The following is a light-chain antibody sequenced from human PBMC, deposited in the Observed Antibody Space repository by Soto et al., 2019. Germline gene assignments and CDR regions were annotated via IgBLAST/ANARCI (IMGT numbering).Light chain of an antibody. CDR3: SSYTSSSTVV. V-gene: IGLV2-14*01. J-gene: IGLJ2*01. CDR2: EVS. CDR1: SSDVGGYNY. Sequence: QSALTQPASVSGSPGQSITISCTVTSSDVGGYNYVSWYQQHPGKAPKLMIYEVSNRPSGVSNRFSGSKSGSTASLTISGLQAEDEADYYCSSYTSSSTVVFGGGTKVTVL.